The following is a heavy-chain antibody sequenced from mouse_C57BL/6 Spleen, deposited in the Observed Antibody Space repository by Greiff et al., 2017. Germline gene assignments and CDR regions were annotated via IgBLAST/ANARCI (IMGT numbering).Heavy chain of an antibody. CDR3: TSFDGYYAWVAY. Sequence: QVQLKQPGAELVRPGASVTLSRKASGYTFTDYEMHWVKQTPVHGLEWIGAIDPETGGTAYNQKFKGKAILTADKSSSTAYMELRSLTSDDSAVYYGTSFDGYYAWVAYWGQGTLVTVSA. CDR1: GYTFTDYE. D-gene: IGHD2-3*01. J-gene: IGHJ3*01. CDR2: IDPETGGT. V-gene: IGHV1-15*01.